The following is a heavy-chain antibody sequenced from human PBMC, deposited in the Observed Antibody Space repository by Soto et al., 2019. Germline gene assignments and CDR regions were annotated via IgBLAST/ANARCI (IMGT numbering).Heavy chain of an antibody. J-gene: IGHJ4*02. CDR2: IYYSGST. Sequence: QVQLQESGPGLVKPSQTLSLTCTVSGGSISSGDYYWSWIRQPPGKGLEWIGYIYYSGSTYYNPSLKSRVTIPVDTSKNQFSLKLSSVTAADTAVYYCASYYDSSGYYAYYFDYWGQGTLVTVSS. CDR3: ASYYDSSGYYAYYFDY. D-gene: IGHD3-22*01. V-gene: IGHV4-30-4*01. CDR1: GGSISSGDYY.